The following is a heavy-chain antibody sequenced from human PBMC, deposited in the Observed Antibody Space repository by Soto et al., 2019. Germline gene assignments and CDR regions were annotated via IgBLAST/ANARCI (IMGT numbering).Heavy chain of an antibody. CDR2: IKSKTDGGTT. D-gene: IGHD3-10*01. CDR1: GFTFSNAW. V-gene: IGHV3-15*01. CDR3: TTPITMVRGIIVIYYYYMDV. Sequence: EVQLVESGGGLVKPGGSLRLSCAASGFTFSNAWMNWVRQAPGKGLEWVGRIKSKTDGGTTDYAAPVKGRFTISRDDSKHRLYLKMNRMKHEDRPVYFCTTPITMVRGIIVIYYYYMDVWGKGTTVTVSS. J-gene: IGHJ6*03.